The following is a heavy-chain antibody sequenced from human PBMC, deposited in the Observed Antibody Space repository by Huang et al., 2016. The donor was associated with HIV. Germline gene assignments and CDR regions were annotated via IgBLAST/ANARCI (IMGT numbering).Heavy chain of an antibody. CDR1: GGTFNNYA. CDR3: AGEAFSMDSSGSWVDWYFDL. V-gene: IGHV1-69*18. Sequence: QVQLVQSGAEVKRPGSSVKVSCKASGGTFNNYAISWVRQAPGQGLEWMGRLIAPFGTTGYAQRFLRKVTIAADESTSTAYMELSSLRSEDTAVYYCAGEAFSMDSSGSWVDWYFDLWGRGTLVTVSS. D-gene: IGHD3-22*01. J-gene: IGHJ2*01. CDR2: LIAPFGTT.